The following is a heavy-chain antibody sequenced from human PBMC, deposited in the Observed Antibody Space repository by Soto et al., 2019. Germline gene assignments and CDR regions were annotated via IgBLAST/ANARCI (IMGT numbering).Heavy chain of an antibody. CDR1: GFTFSNYA. V-gene: IGHV3-23*01. D-gene: IGHD3-3*01. CDR2: ISGSGDSP. Sequence: GGSLRLSCAASGFTFSNYAMSWVRQAPGKGLEWVSIISGSGDSPYYADSVKGRFTISRDNSKNTLYLQMNSLRAEDTAVYYCAKSDDFWSGYTHDFDYWGQGTLVTVSS. CDR3: AKSDDFWSGYTHDFDY. J-gene: IGHJ4*02.